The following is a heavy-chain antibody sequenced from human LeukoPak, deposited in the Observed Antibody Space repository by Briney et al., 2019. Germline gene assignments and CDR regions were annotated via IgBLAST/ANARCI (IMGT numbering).Heavy chain of an antibody. J-gene: IGHJ5*02. D-gene: IGHD3-3*01. CDR2: ISDSGST. CDR1: GASMIGHY. CDR3: ARVFRGAVTSNWFDP. Sequence: PSETLSLTCSVSGASMIGHYWTWIRLSPGKGLKWIGYISDSGSTSYNPSLRSRVIMALEASKTEFSLRLNSVTVADTAVYYCARVFRGAVTSNWFDPWGQGTLVTVSS. V-gene: IGHV4-59*11.